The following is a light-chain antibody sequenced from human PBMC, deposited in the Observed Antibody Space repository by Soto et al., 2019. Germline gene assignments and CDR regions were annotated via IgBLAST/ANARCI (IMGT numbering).Light chain of an antibody. V-gene: IGLV2-18*02. J-gene: IGLJ1*01. Sequence: QSVLSQPGSVCGSPGQSITVSCTGTSSDIGSCNRVSWYQQPPGTAPKLIIYEVNKRRSGVPDRFSGSKSVNTASLTISGLQAEDEADYYCNSFTTSSTYVFGTGTKVTVL. CDR3: NSFTTSSTYV. CDR1: SSDIGSCNR. CDR2: EVN.